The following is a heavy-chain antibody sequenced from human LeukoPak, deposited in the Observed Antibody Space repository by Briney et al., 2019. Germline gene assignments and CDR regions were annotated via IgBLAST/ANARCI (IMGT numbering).Heavy chain of an antibody. J-gene: IGHJ4*02. CDR2: IYYSGST. D-gene: IGHD3-10*01. V-gene: IGHV4-39*01. Sequence: SEILSLTCTVSGGSISSSSYSWGWIRQPPGKGLEWIGSIYYSGSTYYNPSLKSRVTISVDTSKNQFSLKLSSVTAADTAVYYCARHARGRTGDYWGQGTLVTVSS. CDR1: GGSISSSSYS. CDR3: ARHARGRTGDY.